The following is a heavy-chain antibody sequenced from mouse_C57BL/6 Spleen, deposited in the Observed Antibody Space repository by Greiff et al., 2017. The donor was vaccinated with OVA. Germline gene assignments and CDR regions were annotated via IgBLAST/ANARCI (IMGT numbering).Heavy chain of an antibody. Sequence: QVQLKESGAELVKPGASVKISCKASGYAFSSYWMNWVKQRPGKGLEWIGQIYPGDGDTNYNGKFKGKATLTADKSSSTAYMQLSSLTSEDSAVYFGARKAQAYAMDDWGQGTSVTVSS. D-gene: IGHD3-2*02. CDR1: GYAFSSYW. J-gene: IGHJ4*01. V-gene: IGHV1-80*01. CDR3: ARKAQAYAMDD. CDR2: IYPGDGDT.